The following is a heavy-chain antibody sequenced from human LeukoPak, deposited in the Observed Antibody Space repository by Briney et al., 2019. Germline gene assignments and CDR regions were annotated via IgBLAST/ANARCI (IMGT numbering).Heavy chain of an antibody. CDR2: ISSSSSYI. CDR1: GFTFSSYS. J-gene: IGHJ4*02. D-gene: IGHD3-22*01. V-gene: IGHV3-21*01. Sequence: GGSLRLSRAASGFTFSSYSMNWVRQAPGKGLEWVSSISSSSSYIYYADSVKGRFTISRDNAKNSLYLQMNSLRAEDTAVYYCARGRPYYYDSSGYYDGYWGQGTLVTVSS. CDR3: ARGRPYYYDSSGYYDGY.